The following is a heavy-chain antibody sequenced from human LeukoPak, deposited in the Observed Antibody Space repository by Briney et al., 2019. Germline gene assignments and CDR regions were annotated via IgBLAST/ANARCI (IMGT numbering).Heavy chain of an antibody. CDR3: AGRRVLDASFDY. J-gene: IGHJ4*02. Sequence: GGSLRLSCAASGFTVSNNYMSWVRQAPGKGLEWVTVIYSGDNTYYVESVKGRFTISRDNSKNTLFLQMNRLRAEDTAVYYCAGRRVLDASFDYWGQGTLVTVSS. V-gene: IGHV3-66*02. CDR1: GFTVSNNY. D-gene: IGHD3-16*01. CDR2: IYSGDNT.